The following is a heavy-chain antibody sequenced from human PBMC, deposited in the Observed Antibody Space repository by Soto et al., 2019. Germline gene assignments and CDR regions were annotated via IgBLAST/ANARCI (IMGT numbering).Heavy chain of an antibody. J-gene: IGHJ6*02. Sequence: LETLSLTCTVSGGSISSYYWSWIRQPPGKGLEWIGYIYYSGSTNYNPSLKSRVTISVDTSKNQFSLKLSSVTAADTAVYYCARESVTHYYYYGMDVWGQGTTVTVSS. CDR2: IYYSGST. V-gene: IGHV4-59*01. D-gene: IGHD4-4*01. CDR3: ARESVTHYYYYGMDV. CDR1: GGSISSYY.